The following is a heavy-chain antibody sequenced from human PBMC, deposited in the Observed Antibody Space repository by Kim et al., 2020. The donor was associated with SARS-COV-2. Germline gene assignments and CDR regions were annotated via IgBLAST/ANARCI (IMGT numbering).Heavy chain of an antibody. V-gene: IGHV4-4*02. CDR1: GGSISSSNW. Sequence: SETLSLTCAVSGGSISSSNWWSWVRQPPGKGLEWIGEIYHSESTNNNPSLKSRVTMSVDKSKNQFSLKLSSVTAADTAVYYCARGKSGYGDYYYYGMDVWGQGTTVTVSS. CDR3: ARGKSGYGDYYYYGMDV. J-gene: IGHJ6*02. D-gene: IGHD5-12*01. CDR2: IYHSEST.